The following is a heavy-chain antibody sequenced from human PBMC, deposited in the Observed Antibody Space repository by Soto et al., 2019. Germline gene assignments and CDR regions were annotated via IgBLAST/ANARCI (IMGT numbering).Heavy chain of an antibody. J-gene: IGHJ4*02. Sequence: EVQLVESGGGLVEPGGSIRLSCVASGFTFTKAYMTWVRQAPGKGLEWVGRIKGSHAGGTTDYATSVKGRFTISRDDSKNTLYLQMNSLKTEDISVYYCATEGGYPWSNFDGAYWGQGTLFTVS. V-gene: IGHV3-15*01. D-gene: IGHD1-26*01. CDR2: IKGSHAGGTT. CDR1: GFTFTKAY. CDR3: ATEGGYPWSNFDGAY.